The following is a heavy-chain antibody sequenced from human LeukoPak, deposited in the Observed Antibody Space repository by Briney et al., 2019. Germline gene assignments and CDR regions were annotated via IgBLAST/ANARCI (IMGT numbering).Heavy chain of an antibody. D-gene: IGHD4-17*01. Sequence: GGSLRLSCAASGFTFSSYSMNWVRQAPGKGLEWVSSISSSSTYISYADSLKGRFTISRDNAKNSLYLQMNSLRAEDTAVYYCARDFYGDYFFDYWGQGALLTVSS. CDR3: ARDFYGDYFFDY. V-gene: IGHV3-21*01. CDR1: GFTFSSYS. J-gene: IGHJ4*02. CDR2: ISSSSTYI.